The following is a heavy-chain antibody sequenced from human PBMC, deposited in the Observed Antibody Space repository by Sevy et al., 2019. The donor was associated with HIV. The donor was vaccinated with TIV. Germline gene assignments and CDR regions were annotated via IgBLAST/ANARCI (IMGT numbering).Heavy chain of an antibody. V-gene: IGHV1-2*02. D-gene: IGHD3-22*01. CDR3: TRGPSGFSGSDLAY. Sequence: ASLKVSCKASGYTFTGYYMHWVRQAPGLGLEWMGWINPNSGGTKYAQKFQDRVTMTRDTSISTAYMELSRLKSDDTAVYYCTRGPSGFSGSDLAYWGQGTLVTVSS. J-gene: IGHJ4*02. CDR1: GYTFTGYY. CDR2: INPNSGGT.